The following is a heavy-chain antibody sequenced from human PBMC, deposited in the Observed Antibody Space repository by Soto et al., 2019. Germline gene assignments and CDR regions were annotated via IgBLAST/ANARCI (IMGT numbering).Heavy chain of an antibody. CDR3: AMSMDSQPFDRGSQSSSWYPGHYYYYYGMDV. Sequence: PGGSLRLSCAASGFTFSSYGMHWVRQAPGKGLEWVAVISYDGSNKYYADSVKGRFTISRDNSKNTLYLQMNSLRAEDTAVYYCAMSMDSQPFDRGSQSSSWYPGHYYYYYGMDVWGQGTTVTVSS. V-gene: IGHV3-30*03. CDR1: GFTFSSYG. D-gene: IGHD6-13*01. CDR2: ISYDGSNK. J-gene: IGHJ6*02.